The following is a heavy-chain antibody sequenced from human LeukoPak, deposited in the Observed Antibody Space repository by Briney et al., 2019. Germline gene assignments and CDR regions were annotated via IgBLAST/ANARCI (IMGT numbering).Heavy chain of an antibody. Sequence: SETLSLTCAVYVGSFSGYYWSWIRHPPGKGREWIGEINHSGSTNYNPSLKSRVTISVDTSKNQFSLKLSSVTAADTAVYYCARGVAGTRPPFDYWGQGTLVTVSS. J-gene: IGHJ4*02. CDR3: ARGVAGTRPPFDY. CDR1: VGSFSGYY. V-gene: IGHV4-34*01. D-gene: IGHD6-19*01. CDR2: INHSGST.